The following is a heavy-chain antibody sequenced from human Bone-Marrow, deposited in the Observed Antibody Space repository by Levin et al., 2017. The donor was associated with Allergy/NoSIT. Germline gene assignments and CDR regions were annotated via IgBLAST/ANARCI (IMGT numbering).Heavy chain of an antibody. CDR2: IGGSGIDS. Sequence: QSGESLKISCTASGFTFNKYGLTWVRQAPGKGLEWVASIGGSGIDSNYADSVRGRFTITRDMNMIFLQMNSLRVEDTAIDYCAKDPMWDRYHFDMDVWGQGTSVIVSS. D-gene: IGHD1-26*01. V-gene: IGHV3-23*01. CDR1: GFTFNKYG. CDR3: AKDPMWDRYHFDMDV. J-gene: IGHJ6*01.